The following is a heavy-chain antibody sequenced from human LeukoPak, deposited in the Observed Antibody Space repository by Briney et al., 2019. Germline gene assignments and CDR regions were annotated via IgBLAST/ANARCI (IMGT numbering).Heavy chain of an antibody. Sequence: SETLSLTCTVSGGSISGYFWSWIRQPAGKGLEWIGRIYSSGSNNYNPSLKSRVTMSLDTSKNHLSLNLSSVTAADTAVYYCAREPTSGREPMCGRPLDYWGQGTLVTVSS. D-gene: IGHD5-12*01. CDR3: AREPTSGREPMCGRPLDY. CDR2: IYSSGSN. CDR1: GGSISGYF. J-gene: IGHJ4*02. V-gene: IGHV4-4*07.